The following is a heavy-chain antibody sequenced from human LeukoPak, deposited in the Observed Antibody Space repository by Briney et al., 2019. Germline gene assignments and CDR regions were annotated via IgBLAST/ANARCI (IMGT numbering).Heavy chain of an antibody. CDR3: AKSIKVALSGAYFDP. CDR2: ISAYNGNT. Sequence: ASVKVSCKASGYTFTSYGISWVRQAPGQGLEWMGWISAYNGNTNYAQKLRGRVTMTTDTSTSTAYMELRSLRSDDTAVYYCAKSIKVALSGAYFDPWGQGTLVTVSS. J-gene: IGHJ5*02. D-gene: IGHD6-19*01. V-gene: IGHV1-18*04. CDR1: GYTFTSYG.